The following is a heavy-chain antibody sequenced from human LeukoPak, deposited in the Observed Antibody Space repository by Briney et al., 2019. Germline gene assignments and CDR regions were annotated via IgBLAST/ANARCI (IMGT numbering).Heavy chain of an antibody. CDR2: ISAYNGNT. V-gene: IGHV1-18*04. D-gene: IGHD6-13*01. J-gene: IGHJ5*02. CDR1: GYTFTGYY. Sequence: GASVKVSCKASGYTFTGYYMHWVRQAPGQGLEWMGWISAYNGNTNYAQKLQGRVTMTTDTSTSTAYMELRSLRSDDTAVYYCASSGSWYGQNWFDPWGQGTLVTVSS. CDR3: ASSGSWYGQNWFDP.